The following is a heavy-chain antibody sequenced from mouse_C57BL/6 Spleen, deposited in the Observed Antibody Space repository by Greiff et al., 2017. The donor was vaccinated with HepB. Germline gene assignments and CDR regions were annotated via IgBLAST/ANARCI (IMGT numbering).Heavy chain of an antibody. CDR3: ARSGHYYGRSYHFFAY. V-gene: IGHV1-53*01. D-gene: IGHD1-1*01. CDR1: GYTFTSYW. Sequence: QVQLQQPGTELVKPGASVKLSCKASGYTFTSYWMHWVKQRPGQGLEWIGNINPSNGGTNYNEKFKSKATLTVDKSSSTAYMQLSSLTSEDSAVYYCARSGHYYGRSYHFFAYWGQGTLVTVSA. J-gene: IGHJ3*01. CDR2: INPSNGGT.